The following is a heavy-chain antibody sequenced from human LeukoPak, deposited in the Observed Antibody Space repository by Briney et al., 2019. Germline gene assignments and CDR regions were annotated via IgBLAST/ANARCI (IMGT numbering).Heavy chain of an antibody. CDR2: ISAYNGNT. CDR1: GYTFTSYG. D-gene: IGHD3-9*01. V-gene: IGHV1-18*01. Sequence: ASVKVSCKASGYTFTSYGISWVRQAPGQGLEWMGWISAYNGNTNCAQKLQGRVTMTTDTSTSTAYMELRSLRSDDTAVYYCARDHDRLVLRYFDWLPDAFDIWGQGTMVTVSS. J-gene: IGHJ3*02. CDR3: ARDHDRLVLRYFDWLPDAFDI.